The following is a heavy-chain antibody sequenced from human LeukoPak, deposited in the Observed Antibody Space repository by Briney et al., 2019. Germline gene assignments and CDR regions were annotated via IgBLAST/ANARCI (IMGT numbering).Heavy chain of an antibody. Sequence: GGSLRPSCAASGFTFSSYAMSWVRQAPGKGLEWVSAISGSGGSTYYADSVKGRFTISRDNSKSTLYLQMNSLRAEDTAVYYCAKDQRWLQEVWGQGTLVTVSS. CDR2: ISGSGGST. J-gene: IGHJ4*02. V-gene: IGHV3-23*01. CDR1: GFTFSSYA. D-gene: IGHD5-24*01. CDR3: AKDQRWLQEV.